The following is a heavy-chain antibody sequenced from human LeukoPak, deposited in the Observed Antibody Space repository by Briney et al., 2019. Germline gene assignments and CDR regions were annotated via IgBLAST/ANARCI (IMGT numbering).Heavy chain of an antibody. V-gene: IGHV3-20*04. CDR3: AREVRYFDWLLKGRYFDY. D-gene: IGHD3-9*01. J-gene: IGHJ4*02. CDR2: INWNGGST. Sequence: GGSLRLSCAASGFTFDDYGMSWVRQAPGKGLEWVSGINWNGGSTGYADSVKGRFTISRDNAKNSLYLQMNSLRAEDTALYYCAREVRYFDWLLKGRYFDYWGQGTLVTVSS. CDR1: GFTFDDYG.